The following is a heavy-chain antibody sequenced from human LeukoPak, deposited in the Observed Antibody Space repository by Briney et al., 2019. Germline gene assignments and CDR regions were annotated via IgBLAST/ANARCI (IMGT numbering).Heavy chain of an antibody. Sequence: SETLSLTCGVYGGSFSGYYYSWIRQPPGKGLEWIGEINHSGYTNYNPSLKSRVTISVDTSKNHFSLKLGSVTAADTAVYYCARASPSHIVATIPYYYYYGMDVWGQGTTVTVSS. CDR1: GGSFSGYY. J-gene: IGHJ6*02. CDR3: ARASPSHIVATIPYYYYYGMDV. D-gene: IGHD5-12*01. V-gene: IGHV4-34*01. CDR2: INHSGYT.